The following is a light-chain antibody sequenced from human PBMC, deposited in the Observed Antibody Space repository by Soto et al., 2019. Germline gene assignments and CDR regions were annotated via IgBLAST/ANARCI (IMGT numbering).Light chain of an antibody. J-gene: IGKJ4*01. Sequence: ELALSQLPATRSLSPGKIDTHSSTASQSVSSYLAWYQQKPGQAPRLLIYDASNRATGIPARFSGSGSGTDFTLTISNLEPEDFAVYYCQQRSNWLTFGGGTKVDIK. V-gene: IGKV3-11*01. CDR2: DAS. CDR3: QQRSNWLT. CDR1: QSVSSY.